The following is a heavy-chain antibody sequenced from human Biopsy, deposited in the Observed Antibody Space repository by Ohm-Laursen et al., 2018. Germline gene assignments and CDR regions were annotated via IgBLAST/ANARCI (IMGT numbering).Heavy chain of an antibody. V-gene: IGHV1-69*06. CDR1: GGGFKSYA. D-gene: IGHD6-25*01. Sequence: VASVKVSCKASGGGFKSYALSWVRQAPGQGLEWLGGIIPLTRTVKSAQRLEGRLTITADTSTDTAFLELSSLRAEDTAVYYCAGTRSSGFVPQTLRLFDYWGPGTLVTVSS. CDR2: IIPLTRTV. CDR3: AGTRSSGFVPQTLRLFDY. J-gene: IGHJ4*02.